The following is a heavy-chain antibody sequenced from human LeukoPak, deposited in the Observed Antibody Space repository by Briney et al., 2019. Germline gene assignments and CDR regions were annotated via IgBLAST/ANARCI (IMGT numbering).Heavy chain of an antibody. V-gene: IGHV1-8*03. CDR2: MNPNSGNT. CDR1: GYTFTSYD. D-gene: IGHD5-12*01. CDR3: ASYSGYAQ. J-gene: IGHJ4*02. Sequence: VXXSXKASGYTFTSYDVNWVRQATGQWXERMGWMNPNSGNTGYAQKFQGRVTISRNTSITTAYMELSGLTSEDTAVYYCASYSGYAQWGQGTLVTVSS.